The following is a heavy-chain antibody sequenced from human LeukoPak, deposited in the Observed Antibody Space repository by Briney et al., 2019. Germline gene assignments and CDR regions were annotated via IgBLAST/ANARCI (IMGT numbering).Heavy chain of an antibody. CDR1: GGSISSYY. V-gene: IGHV4-59*01. CDR2: IYYSGST. Sequence: SETLSLTCTVSGGSISSYYWSWIRQPPGKGLEWIGYIYYSGSTNYNPSLKSRATISVDTSKNQFSLKLSSVTAADTAVYYCARDRLQLQSWGQGTLVTVSS. D-gene: IGHD1-1*01. CDR3: ARDRLQLQS. J-gene: IGHJ5*02.